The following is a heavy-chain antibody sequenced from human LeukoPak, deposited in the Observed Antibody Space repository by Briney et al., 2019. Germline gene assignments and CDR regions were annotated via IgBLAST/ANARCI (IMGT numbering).Heavy chain of an antibody. CDR1: GGSISSGSYY. V-gene: IGHV4-61*02. CDR2: IYTSGST. D-gene: IGHD3-3*01. J-gene: IGHJ5*02. CDR3: ARDDSYYDFWSGYSGNWFDP. Sequence: SSETLSLTCTVSGGSISSGSYYWSWIRQPAGKGLEWIGRIYTSGSTNYNPPLKNRVTISVDTSKNQFSLKLSSVTAADTAVYYCARDDSYYDFWSGYSGNWFDPWGQGTLVTVSS.